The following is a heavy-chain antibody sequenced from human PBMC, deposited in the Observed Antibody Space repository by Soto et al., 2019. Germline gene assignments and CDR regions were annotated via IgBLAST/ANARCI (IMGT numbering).Heavy chain of an antibody. Sequence: GESLKISCKGYGYNFAGYWIAWVRQMPGKGLELMGIIYPSDSDTRYRPSFQGKVTISADKSISAAYLQWSSLRASDTAMYYCARGGVSTRTFDYWGQGTPVTVSS. D-gene: IGHD3-3*01. J-gene: IGHJ4*02. CDR2: IYPSDSDT. CDR3: ARGGVSTRTFDY. CDR1: GYNFAGYW. V-gene: IGHV5-51*01.